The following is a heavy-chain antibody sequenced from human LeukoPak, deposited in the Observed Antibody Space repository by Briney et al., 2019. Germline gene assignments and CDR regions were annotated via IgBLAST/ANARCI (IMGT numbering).Heavy chain of an antibody. V-gene: IGHV1-69*04. CDR2: IIPILGIA. CDR3: ARGSGWELIFDY. CDR1: GYTFTSYA. J-gene: IGHJ4*02. D-gene: IGHD1-26*01. Sequence: ASVKVSCKASGYTFTSYAISWVRQAPGQGLEWMGRIIPILGIANYAQKFQGRVTITADKSTSTAYMELSSLRSEDTAVYYCARGSGWELIFDYWGQGTLVTVSS.